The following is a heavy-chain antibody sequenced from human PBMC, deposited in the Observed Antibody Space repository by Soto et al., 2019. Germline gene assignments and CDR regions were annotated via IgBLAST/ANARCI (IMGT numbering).Heavy chain of an antibody. D-gene: IGHD2-15*01. CDR2: ISYDGSNK. V-gene: IGHV3-30-3*01. CDR1: GFTFSSYA. Sequence: QVQLVESGGGVVQPGRSLRLSCAASGFTFSSYAMHWVRQAPGKGLEWVAVISYDGSNKYYADSVKGRFTISRDNSKNTLYLQMNSLRAEDTAVYYCAKDRMNHNSVWDPFDIWGQGTMVTVSS. CDR3: AKDRMNHNSVWDPFDI. J-gene: IGHJ3*02.